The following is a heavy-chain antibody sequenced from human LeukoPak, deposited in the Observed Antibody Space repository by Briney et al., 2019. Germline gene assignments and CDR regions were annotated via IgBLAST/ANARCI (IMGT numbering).Heavy chain of an antibody. Sequence: GESLKISCKGSGYSFTSYWIGWVRQMPGKGLEWMGITYPGDSDTRYSPSFQGQVTISADKSISTAYLQWSSLKASDTAMYYCARKYCSGGSCYWAFDYWGQGTLVTVSS. CDR1: GYSFTSYW. V-gene: IGHV5-51*01. J-gene: IGHJ4*02. D-gene: IGHD2-15*01. CDR2: TYPGDSDT. CDR3: ARKYCSGGSCYWAFDY.